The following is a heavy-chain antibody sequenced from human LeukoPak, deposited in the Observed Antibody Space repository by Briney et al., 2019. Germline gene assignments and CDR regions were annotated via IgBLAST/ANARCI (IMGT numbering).Heavy chain of an antibody. CDR3: AREGQSRPHLDY. Sequence: PSETLSLTCTVSGGSISSYYWSWIRQPPGKGLEWIGYIYYSGSTNYNPSLKSRVTISVDTSKNQFSLKLSSVTAADTAVYYCAREGQSRPHLDYWGQGTLVTVSS. V-gene: IGHV4-59*01. CDR2: IYYSGST. CDR1: GGSISSYY. D-gene: IGHD6-19*01. J-gene: IGHJ4*02.